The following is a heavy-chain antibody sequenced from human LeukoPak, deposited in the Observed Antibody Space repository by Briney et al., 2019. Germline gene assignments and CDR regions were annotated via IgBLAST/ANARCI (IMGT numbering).Heavy chain of an antibody. CDR1: GFTFSTYA. CDR3: VKDFLHGPHIEPVGSVGPFDY. Sequence: GGSLRLSCEASGFTFSTYAMSWVRQAPGKGLEWVSGLHADSGMTYYADSVKGRFTISRDNSKNTLYFQMNSLRAEDTAVYYCVKDFLHGPHIEPVGSVGPFDYWGQGTLVTVSS. J-gene: IGHJ4*02. D-gene: IGHD2-2*01. V-gene: IGHV3-23*01. CDR2: LHADSGMT.